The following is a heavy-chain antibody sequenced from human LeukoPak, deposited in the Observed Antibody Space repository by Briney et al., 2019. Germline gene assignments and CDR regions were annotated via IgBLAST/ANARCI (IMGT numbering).Heavy chain of an antibody. D-gene: IGHD1-26*01. CDR2: IYYSGST. J-gene: IGHJ5*02. V-gene: IGHV4-31*02. CDR1: GFTFSDYY. CDR3: ARDNPSGWFDR. Sequence: LSCAASGFTFSDYYMSWVRQHPGKGLEWIGYIYYSGSTYHNPSLKSRVTISVDTSKNQFSLKLSSVTAADMAVYYCARDNPSGWFDRWGQGILVTVSS.